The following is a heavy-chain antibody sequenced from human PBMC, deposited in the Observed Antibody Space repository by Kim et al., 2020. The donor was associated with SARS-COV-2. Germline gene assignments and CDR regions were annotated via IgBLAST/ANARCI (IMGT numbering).Heavy chain of an antibody. V-gene: IGHV3-33*08. J-gene: IGHJ6*01. CDR3: ARDPRDNYDFWSGYANYCACAMSA. D-gene: IGHD3-3*01. CDR1: GFTFSSYG. CDR2: IWYDGSNK. Sequence: GGSLRLSCAASGFTFSSYGMHWVRQAPGKGLEWVAVIWYDGSNKYYADSVKGRFTISRDNSKNTLYLQMNSLRAEDTAVYYCARDPRDNYDFWSGYANYCACAMSAWGDGTPVTASS.